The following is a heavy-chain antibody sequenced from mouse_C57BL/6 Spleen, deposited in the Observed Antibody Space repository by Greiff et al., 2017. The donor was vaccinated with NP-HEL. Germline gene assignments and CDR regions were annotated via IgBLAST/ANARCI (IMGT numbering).Heavy chain of an antibody. CDR1: GYTFTSYW. CDR2: IDPSDSYT. Sequence: QVQLQQPGAELVMPGASVKLSCKASGYTFTSYWMHWVKQRPGQGLEWIGEIDPSDSYTNYNQKFKGKSTLTVDKSSSTAYMQLSSLTSEDSAVYYCARWGDDYDGDFDYWGQGTTLTVSS. V-gene: IGHV1-69*01. D-gene: IGHD2-4*01. CDR3: ARWGDDYDGDFDY. J-gene: IGHJ2*01.